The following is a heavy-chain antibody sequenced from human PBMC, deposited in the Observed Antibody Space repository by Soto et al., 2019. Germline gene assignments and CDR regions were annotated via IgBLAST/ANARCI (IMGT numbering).Heavy chain of an antibody. CDR2: IYYSGST. Sequence: QVQLQESGPGLVKPSETLSLTCTVSGGSVSSGSYYWSWIRQPPGKGLEWIGYIYYSGSTNYNPSLKSRVTISVDTSKNQFSLKLSSVTAADTAVYYCARGDSKAFDWTPWVGHTFDYWGQGTLVTVSS. D-gene: IGHD3-9*01. J-gene: IGHJ4*02. V-gene: IGHV4-61*01. CDR3: ARGDSKAFDWTPWVGHTFDY. CDR1: GGSVSSGSYY.